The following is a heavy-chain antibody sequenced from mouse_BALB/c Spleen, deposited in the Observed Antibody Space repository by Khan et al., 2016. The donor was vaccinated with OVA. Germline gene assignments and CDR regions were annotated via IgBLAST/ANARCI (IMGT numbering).Heavy chain of an antibody. D-gene: IGHD1-1*01. CDR1: GYAITSDYA. V-gene: IGHV3-2*02. J-gene: IGHJ2*01. Sequence: EVQLQESGPGLVKPSQSLSLTCTVTGYAITSDYAWNWIRQFPGNKLEWMGYIKYSGSTSYNPSLKSRISITRDTSKNQFFLQLKSVTSEDTATYYCARSVTISTVVVTDFDFWGQGTTLTVSS. CDR3: ARSVTISTVVVTDFDF. CDR2: IKYSGST.